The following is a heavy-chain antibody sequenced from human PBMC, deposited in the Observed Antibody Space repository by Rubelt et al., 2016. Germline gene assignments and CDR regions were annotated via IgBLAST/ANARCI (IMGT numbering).Heavy chain of an antibody. J-gene: IGHJ4*02. CDR1: GGTFSSYA. D-gene: IGHD1-26*01. CDR2: IIPILGIA. V-gene: IGHV1-69*04. CDR3: ARDTGPMGGG. Sequence: VKVSCKASGGTFSSYAISWVRQAPGQGLEWMGRIIPILGIANYAQKFQGRVTITADKSTSTAYMELSSLRSEDTAVDYCARDTGPMGGGWGQGTLGTVSS.